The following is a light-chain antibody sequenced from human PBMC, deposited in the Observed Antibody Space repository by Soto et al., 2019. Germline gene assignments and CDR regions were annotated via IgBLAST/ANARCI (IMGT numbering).Light chain of an antibody. CDR1: SSDVGAFNY. J-gene: IGLJ1*01. CDR2: EVG. Sequence: QSVLTQPASVSGSPGQSITISCTGTSSDVGAFNYVSWYLQYPGKAPKLMIYEVGNRPSGVSNRFSGSKSGNTASLTNSGLQAEDEADYYCCSYASGSIYVFGTGTKLTVL. V-gene: IGLV2-14*01. CDR3: CSYASGSIYV.